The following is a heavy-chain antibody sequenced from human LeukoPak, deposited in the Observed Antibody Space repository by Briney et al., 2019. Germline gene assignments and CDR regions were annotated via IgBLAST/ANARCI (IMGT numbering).Heavy chain of an antibody. Sequence: GGSLRLSCAASGFTFSSYAMSWVREAPGEGLEWVSAISNSGGSTYYADSAKGRSTISRDNSKNTLYLQMNSLRAEDTAVYYCAKTKSGYCSGGTCYVDYWGQGTLVTVSS. CDR2: ISNSGGST. V-gene: IGHV3-23*01. CDR1: GFTFSSYA. J-gene: IGHJ4*01. D-gene: IGHD2-15*01. CDR3: AKTKSGYCSGGTCYVDY.